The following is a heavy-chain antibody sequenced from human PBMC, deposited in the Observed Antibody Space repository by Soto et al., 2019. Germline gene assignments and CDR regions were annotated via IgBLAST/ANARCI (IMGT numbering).Heavy chain of an antibody. V-gene: IGHV4-34*01. D-gene: IGHD3-10*01. J-gene: IGHJ5*02. CDR2: INHRGST. CDR3: AKGITMVRGVIGWFDP. Sequence: PSETLSLTCAVYGGSFSGYYWSWIRQPPGKGLEWIGEINHRGSTNYNPSLKSRVNISVDTSKNQFSLKLSFVTAADTAVYYCAKGITMVRGVIGWFDPWGQGTLVTVSS. CDR1: GGSFSGYY.